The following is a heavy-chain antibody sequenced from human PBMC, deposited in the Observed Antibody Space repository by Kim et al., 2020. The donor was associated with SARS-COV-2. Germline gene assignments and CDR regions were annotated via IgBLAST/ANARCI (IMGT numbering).Heavy chain of an antibody. CDR3: ARLGMVSIAFDY. Sequence: GGSLRLSCAASGFSFSNYWMHWVRQAPGRGLEWVSRIKSDGSLTTDADSVKGRFSISRDNAKHTLYLQMNSLRVEDTAIYYCARLGMVSIAFDYWGQGT. CDR1: GFSFSNYW. V-gene: IGHV3-74*01. CDR2: IKSDGSLT. D-gene: IGHD2-21*01. J-gene: IGHJ4*02.